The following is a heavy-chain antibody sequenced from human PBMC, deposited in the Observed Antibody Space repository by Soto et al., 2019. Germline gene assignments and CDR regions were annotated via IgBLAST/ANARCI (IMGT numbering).Heavy chain of an antibody. CDR1: GFTFSSFT. CDR2: ISSSSAYI. Sequence: EVQLVESGGGQVKPGGSLRLSCAASGFTFSSFTMNWVRQAPGKGLEWISSISSSSAYIFYADSVKGRFTISRDNTKNSLYLQMNSLRVEDTATYHCARDGITFGGDWGQGTLVAVSS. CDR3: ARDGITFGGD. V-gene: IGHV3-21*02. J-gene: IGHJ4*02. D-gene: IGHD3-16*01.